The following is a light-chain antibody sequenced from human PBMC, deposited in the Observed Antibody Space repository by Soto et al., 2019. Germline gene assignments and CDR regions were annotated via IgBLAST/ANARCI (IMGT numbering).Light chain of an antibody. CDR2: GAS. V-gene: IGKV3-15*01. J-gene: IGKJ1*01. CDR1: QSVSSN. CDR3: QQYNNWPPVT. Sequence: EIVVTQSPATLSLSPGEGATLSCRASQSVSSNLAWYQQKPGQAPRLLIYGASTRATGIPARFSGSGSGTEFTLTISSLQSEDFAVYYCQQYNNWPPVTFGQGTKVDIK.